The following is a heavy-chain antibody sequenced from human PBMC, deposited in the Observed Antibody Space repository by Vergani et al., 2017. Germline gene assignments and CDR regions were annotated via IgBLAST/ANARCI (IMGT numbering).Heavy chain of an antibody. CDR3: ARHSTVEWLVKLGWIDP. J-gene: IGHJ5*02. CDR1: GASIRSSNYY. D-gene: IGHD6-19*01. CDR2: IYYSWST. Sequence: QLQLQESGPGLVKPSATLSLTCSVSGASIRSSNYYWGWIRQPPGKGLEWIASIYYSWSTYYNPSLKSRVTISVDTYKNQFSLKLSSVTAADTAVYFCARHSTVEWLVKLGWIDPWGQGILVTVSS. V-gene: IGHV4-39*01.